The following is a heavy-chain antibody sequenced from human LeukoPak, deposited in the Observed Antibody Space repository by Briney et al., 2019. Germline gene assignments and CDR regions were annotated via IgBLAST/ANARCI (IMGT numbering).Heavy chain of an antibody. CDR2: INHSGST. CDR1: GGSISGYY. V-gene: IGHV4-34*01. J-gene: IGHJ4*02. CDR3: ARGLGSRYYDGISLAY. Sequence: PSETLSLTCAVSGGSISGYYWSWIRQPPGKGLEWIGEINHSGSTNYNPSLKSRVTISVDTSKNQFSLKLSSVTAADTAVYYCARGLGSRYYDGISLAYWGQGTLVTVSS. D-gene: IGHD3-22*01.